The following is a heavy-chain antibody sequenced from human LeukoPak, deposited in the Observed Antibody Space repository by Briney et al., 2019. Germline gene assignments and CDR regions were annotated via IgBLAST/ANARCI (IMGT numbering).Heavy chain of an antibody. D-gene: IGHD4-11*01. Sequence: GSLRLSCVASGFTFGRYAMRWVRQAQGQGLEWVTALSVSGDNTYYADSVKGRFTISRDDSKNTLYLQMNSLRVEDTAVYYCADSNYWYPVDYWGEGTLVTVSS. CDR2: LSVSGDNT. CDR1: GFTFGRYA. V-gene: IGHV3-23*01. CDR3: ADSNYWYPVDY. J-gene: IGHJ4*02.